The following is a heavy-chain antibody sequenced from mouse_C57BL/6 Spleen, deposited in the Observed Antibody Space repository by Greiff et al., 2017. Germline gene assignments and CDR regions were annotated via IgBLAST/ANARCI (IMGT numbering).Heavy chain of an antibody. J-gene: IGHJ4*01. D-gene: IGHD3-2*02. CDR2: INPSTGGT. CDR3: AREEGLRVDYYAMDY. V-gene: IGHV1-42*01. CDR1: GYSFTGYY. Sequence: VQLKESGPELVKPGASVKISCKASGYSFTGYYMNWVKQSPEKSLEWIGEINPSTGGTTYNQKFKAKATLTVDKSSSTAYMQLKSLTSEDSAVYYCAREEGLRVDYYAMDYWGQGTSVTVSS.